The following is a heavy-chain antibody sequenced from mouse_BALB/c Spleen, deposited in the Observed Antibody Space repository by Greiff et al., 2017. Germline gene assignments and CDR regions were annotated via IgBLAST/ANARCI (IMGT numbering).Heavy chain of an antibody. CDR3: VRDAHYYGSSYGAMDY. CDR1: GFSLTSYD. J-gene: IGHJ4*01. D-gene: IGHD1-1*01. CDR2: IWTGGGT. Sequence: VKLMELGPGLVAPSQSLSITCTVSGFSLTSYDISWIRQPPGKGLEWLGVIWTGGGTNYNSAFMSRLSISKDNSKSQVFLKMNSLQTDDTAIYYCVRDAHYYGSSYGAMDYWGQGTSVTVSS. V-gene: IGHV2-9-2*01.